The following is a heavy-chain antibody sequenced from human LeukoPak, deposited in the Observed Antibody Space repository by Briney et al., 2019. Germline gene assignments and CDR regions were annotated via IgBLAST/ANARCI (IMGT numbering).Heavy chain of an antibody. CDR1: GGSFSGYY. CDR2: INHSGST. J-gene: IGHJ4*02. V-gene: IGHV4-34*01. Sequence: KPSETLSLTCAVYGGSFSGYYWSWIRQPPGKGLEWIGEINHSGSTNYNPSLKSRVTISVDTSKNQFSLKLSSVTAADTAVYYRAGYDYGDYVGYYFDYWGQGTLVTVSS. D-gene: IGHD4-17*01. CDR3: AGYDYGDYVGYYFDY.